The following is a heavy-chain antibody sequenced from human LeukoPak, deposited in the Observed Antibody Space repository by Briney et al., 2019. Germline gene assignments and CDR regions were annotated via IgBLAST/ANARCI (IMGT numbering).Heavy chain of an antibody. CDR2: IKPDGSEK. CDR3: ARWRATSASIDY. V-gene: IGHV3-7*01. CDR1: GYTISNYW. J-gene: IGHJ4*02. D-gene: IGHD3-10*01. Sequence: GGSLRLSCAASGYTISNYWMAWVRQAPGKGLEWVANIKPDGSEKYYVDSVKGRFTVSRDNTKNSLYLQMNSLRVEDTALYYCARWRATSASIDYWGQGTLVTVSS.